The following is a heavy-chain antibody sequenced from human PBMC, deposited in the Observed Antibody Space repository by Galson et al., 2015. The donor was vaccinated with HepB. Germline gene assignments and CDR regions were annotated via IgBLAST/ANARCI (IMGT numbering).Heavy chain of an antibody. V-gene: IGHV3-23*01. CDR3: AKASQQSAGHDYVWGSYRSPPDY. CDR2: ISGSGGST. Sequence: SLRLSCAASGFTFSSYAMSWVRQAPGKGLEWVPAISGSGGSTYYADSVKGRFTISRDNSKNTLYLQMNSLRAEDTAVYYCAKASQQSAGHDYVWGSYRSPPDYWGQGTLVTVSS. J-gene: IGHJ4*02. D-gene: IGHD3-16*02. CDR1: GFTFSSYA.